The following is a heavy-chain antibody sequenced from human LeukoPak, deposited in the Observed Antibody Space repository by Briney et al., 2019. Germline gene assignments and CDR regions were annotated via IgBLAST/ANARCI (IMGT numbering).Heavy chain of an antibody. Sequence: GESLKISCKPSGYSFTSHWIAWVRQMPGGGLEWTGIIFPGDFDTRYSPSFQGQVTFSADKSVSTAYLEWSSLTASDSAIYYCARARHCASSSCIHDFWGPGTQVTVSS. J-gene: IGHJ4*02. V-gene: IGHV5-51*01. CDR1: GYSFTSHW. D-gene: IGHD2-21*01. CDR3: ARARHCASSSCIHDF. CDR2: IFPGDFDT.